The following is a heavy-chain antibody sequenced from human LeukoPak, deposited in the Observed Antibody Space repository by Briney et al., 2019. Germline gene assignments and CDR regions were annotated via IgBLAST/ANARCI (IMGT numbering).Heavy chain of an antibody. CDR1: GGTFSSYA. J-gene: IGHJ4*02. V-gene: IGHV1-69*05. CDR2: IIPIFGTA. Sequence: SVKVSCKASGGTFSSYAISWVRQAPGQGLEWMGGIIPIFGTANYAQMFQGRVTITTDESTSTAYMELSSLRSEDTAVYYCARDPTSGYSSGGDYWGQGTLVTVSS. D-gene: IGHD6-19*01. CDR3: ARDPTSGYSSGGDY.